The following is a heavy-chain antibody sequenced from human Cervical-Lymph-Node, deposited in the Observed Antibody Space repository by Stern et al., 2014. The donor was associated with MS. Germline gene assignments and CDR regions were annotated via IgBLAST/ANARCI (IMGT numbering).Heavy chain of an antibody. CDR3: ARGNYDVLTDNGGHGFDI. Sequence: QLQLQESGPGLVKPSQTLSLTCTVSGGSISSGNYYWSWIRQPAGEGLEWIGRIYSSGSTQYNPPLKSRVTISPDTSTHQFSLRLSSGTAADTAVYYCARGNYDVLTDNGGHGFDIWGQGTMVTVSS. D-gene: IGHD3-9*01. J-gene: IGHJ3*02. CDR1: GGSISSGNYY. V-gene: IGHV4-61*02. CDR2: IYSSGST.